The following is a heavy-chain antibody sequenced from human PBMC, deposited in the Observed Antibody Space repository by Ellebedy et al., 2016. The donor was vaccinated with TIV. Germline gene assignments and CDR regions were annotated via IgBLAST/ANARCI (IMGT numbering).Heavy chain of an antibody. CDR3: AKDPYYSGYDPPDY. J-gene: IGHJ4*02. Sequence: PGGSLRLSCAASGFTFRSYAMSWVRQAPGKGLEWVSAISGSGGSTYYADSVKGRFTISRDNSKNTLFLQMNSLRAEDTAVYYCAKDPYYSGYDPPDYWGQGTLVTVSS. V-gene: IGHV3-23*01. CDR1: GFTFRSYA. D-gene: IGHD5-12*01. CDR2: ISGSGGST.